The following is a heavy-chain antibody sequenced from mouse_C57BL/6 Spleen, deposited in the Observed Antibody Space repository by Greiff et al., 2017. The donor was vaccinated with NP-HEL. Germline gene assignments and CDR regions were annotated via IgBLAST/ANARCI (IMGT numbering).Heavy chain of an antibody. V-gene: IGHV14-4*01. CDR3: TTGYYSTAY. J-gene: IGHJ3*01. CDR1: GFNIKDDY. Sequence: EVQLQQSGAELVRPGASVKLSCTASGFNIKDDYMHWVKQRPEQGLEWIGWIDPENGDTEYASKFQGKATITADTSSNTAYLQLSSLPSEDTAVYYCTTGYYSTAYWGQGTLVTVSA. CDR2: IDPENGDT. D-gene: IGHD1-1*01.